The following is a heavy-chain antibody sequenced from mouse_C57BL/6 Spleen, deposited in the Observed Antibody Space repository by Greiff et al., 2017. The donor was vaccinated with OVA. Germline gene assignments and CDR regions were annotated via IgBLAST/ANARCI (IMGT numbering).Heavy chain of an antibody. CDR3: ARELVRWFAY. D-gene: IGHD2-14*01. J-gene: IGHJ3*01. V-gene: IGHV1-50*01. Sequence: QVQLQQPGAELVKPGASVKLSCKASGYTFTSYWMQWVKQRPGQGLEWIGEIDPSDSYTNYNQKFKGKATLTVDTSSSTAYMQLSSLTSEDSAVYYCARELVRWFAYWGQGTLGTVSA. CDR2: IDPSDSYT. CDR1: GYTFTSYW.